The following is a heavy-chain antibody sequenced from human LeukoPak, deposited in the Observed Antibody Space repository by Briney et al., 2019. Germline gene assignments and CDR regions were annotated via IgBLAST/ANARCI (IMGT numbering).Heavy chain of an antibody. J-gene: IGHJ2*01. CDR3: ARFTTVVPAFWYFDL. CDR1: GASISNYY. Sequence: TLPLTCTVSGASISNYYWSWIRQPPGKGLEWIGYIFYSGTTNYNPSLKSRVTVSLDTSKNQFSLQLRSVTAADTAVYYCARFTTVVPAFWYFDLWGRGTLVTVSS. V-gene: IGHV4-59*08. D-gene: IGHD4-23*01. CDR2: IFYSGTT.